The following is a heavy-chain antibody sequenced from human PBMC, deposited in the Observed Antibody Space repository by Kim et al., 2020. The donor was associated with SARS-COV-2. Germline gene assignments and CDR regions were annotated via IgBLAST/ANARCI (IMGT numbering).Heavy chain of an antibody. Sequence: STNYNPSLKSRVTISVDTSKNQFSLKLSSVTAADTAVYYCARMVFWYFDYWGQGTLVTVSS. D-gene: IGHD3-3*01. V-gene: IGHV4-34*01. CDR2: ST. J-gene: IGHJ4*02. CDR3: ARMVFWYFDY.